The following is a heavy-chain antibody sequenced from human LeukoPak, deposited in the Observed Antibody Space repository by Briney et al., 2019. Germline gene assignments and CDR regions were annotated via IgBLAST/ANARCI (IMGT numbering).Heavy chain of an antibody. CDR1: GGTFSSYA. D-gene: IGHD3-22*01. CDR3: AREGMIVVAGFGWFDP. CDR2: IIPIFGTA. V-gene: IGHV1-69*13. Sequence: SVKVSCKASGGTFSSYAISWVRQAPGQGLEWMGGIIPIFGTANYAQKFQGRVTITADESTSTAYMELSSLRSEDTAVYYCAREGMIVVAGFGWFDPWGQGTLVTVSS. J-gene: IGHJ5*02.